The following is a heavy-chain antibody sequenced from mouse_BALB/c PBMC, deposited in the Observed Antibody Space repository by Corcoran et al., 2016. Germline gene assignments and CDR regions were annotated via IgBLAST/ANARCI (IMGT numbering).Heavy chain of an antibody. V-gene: IGHV1-18*01. CDR1: GYSFTGST. Sequence: EVQLQQSGPELVKPGASMTISCTASGYSFTGSTMNWVKQSHGKNLELIGLINPYNGGTSYNQKFKGKATLTVDKSSSTAYMELLSLTSEDSAVYYCARGYYYVDYWGQGTTLKVSS. CDR2: INPYNGGT. J-gene: IGHJ2*01. CDR3: ARGYYYVDY. D-gene: IGHD2-3*01.